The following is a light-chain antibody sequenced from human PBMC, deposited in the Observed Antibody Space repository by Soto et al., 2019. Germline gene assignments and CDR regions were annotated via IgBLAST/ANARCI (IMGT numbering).Light chain of an antibody. J-gene: IGKJ1*01. CDR3: QQSYTTPRT. V-gene: IGKV1-39*01. CDR1: QSISTF. Sequence: DIQMTQSPSSLSASVGDRVSVTCRASQSISTFLNGFRQRPGEPLKLLIYAPSSLQSGVPSRFSGSGSGADFTLTIGSLQPEDFATYYCQQSYTTPRTFGQGTKVEVK. CDR2: APS.